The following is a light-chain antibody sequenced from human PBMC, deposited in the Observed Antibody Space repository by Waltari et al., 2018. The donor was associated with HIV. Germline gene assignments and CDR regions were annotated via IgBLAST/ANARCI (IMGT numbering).Light chain of an antibody. Sequence: QSALTQPPSASGSLGQSVTISCTGSSSDIGAYDSVSWFQQHPRRAPKLLLYEVTRRPSTVSDRFAGPRSGSAAFLPVAGLQPDDEATYFCSSYGDSLRVLFGGGTNVTVL. CDR1: SSDIGAYDS. CDR3: SSYGDSLRVL. V-gene: IGLV2-8*01. J-gene: IGLJ3*02. CDR2: EVT.